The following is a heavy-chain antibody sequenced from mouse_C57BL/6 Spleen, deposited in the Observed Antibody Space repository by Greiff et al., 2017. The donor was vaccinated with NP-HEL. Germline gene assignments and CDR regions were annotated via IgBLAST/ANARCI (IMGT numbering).Heavy chain of an antibody. J-gene: IGHJ4*01. CDR3: ARSRFYAMDY. CDR2: INPNNGGT. CDR1: GYTFPDYN. V-gene: IGHV1-18*01. Sequence: VQLQQSGPELVKPGASVKIPCKASGYTFPDYNLDWVKQSHGKSLEWIGDINPNNGGTISNQKFKGKATLTVDQSSSTAYMELRSLTSEDTAVYYCARSRFYAMDYWGQGTSVTVSS.